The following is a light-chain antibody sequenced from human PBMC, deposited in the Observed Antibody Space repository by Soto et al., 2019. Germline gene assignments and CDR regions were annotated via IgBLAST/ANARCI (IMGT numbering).Light chain of an antibody. Sequence: DIQMTQSPSSLSASVGDRVTITCRASQSISTYLNWYQQKPGKAPKLLIYAASNLQSGVQSRFSGSASGTDFPLTISSLQPEDFATYYCQQSYRIPPRTFGQGTKVEIK. CDR1: QSISTY. CDR3: QQSYRIPPRT. V-gene: IGKV1-39*01. CDR2: AAS. J-gene: IGKJ1*01.